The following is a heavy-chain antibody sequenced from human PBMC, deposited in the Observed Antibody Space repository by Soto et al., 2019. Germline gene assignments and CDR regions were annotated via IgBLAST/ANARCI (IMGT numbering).Heavy chain of an antibody. D-gene: IGHD2-15*01. V-gene: IGHV3-30-3*01. CDR1: GFTFSSYA. Sequence: GGSLRLSCAASGFTFSSYAMHWVRQAPGKGLEWVAVISYDGSNKYYADSVKGRFTISRDNSKNTLYLQMNSLRAEDTAVYYCARRCYSPPYYYGMDVWGQGTTVTVSS. CDR3: ARRCYSPPYYYGMDV. CDR2: ISYDGSNK. J-gene: IGHJ6*02.